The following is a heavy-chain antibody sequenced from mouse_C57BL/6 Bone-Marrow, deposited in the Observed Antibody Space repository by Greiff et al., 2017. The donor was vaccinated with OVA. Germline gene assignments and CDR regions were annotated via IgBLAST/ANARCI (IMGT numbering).Heavy chain of an antibody. Sequence: EVQLQQSGPELVKPGASVKISCKASGYTFTDYYMNWVKQSHGKSLEWIGDINPNNGGTSYNQKFKGKATLTVDKSSSTAYMELRSLTSGDSAVYYCARPLDYYGSSYWYFDVWGTGTTVTVSS. CDR1: GYTFTDYY. D-gene: IGHD1-1*01. CDR2: INPNNGGT. J-gene: IGHJ1*03. V-gene: IGHV1-26*01. CDR3: ARPLDYYGSSYWYFDV.